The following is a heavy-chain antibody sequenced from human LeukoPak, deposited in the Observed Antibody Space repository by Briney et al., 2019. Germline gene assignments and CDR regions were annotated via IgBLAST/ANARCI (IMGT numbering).Heavy chain of an antibody. Sequence: ASVKVSCKASGYTFTGYYMHWVRQAPGQGLEWMGWINPNSGGTNYAQKFQGRVTMTRDTSISTAYMELSRLRSDDTAVYYCARGADSGYDADYYYGMDVWGQGTTVTVSS. D-gene: IGHD5-12*01. CDR3: ARGADSGYDADYYYGMDV. CDR1: GYTFTGYY. V-gene: IGHV1-2*02. J-gene: IGHJ6*02. CDR2: INPNSGGT.